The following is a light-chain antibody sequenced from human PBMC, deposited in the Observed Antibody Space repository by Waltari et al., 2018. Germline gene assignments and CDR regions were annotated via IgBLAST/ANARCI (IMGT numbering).Light chain of an antibody. J-gene: IGLJ1*01. CDR2: EDT. V-gene: IGLV3-10*01. CDR1: ELPRKY. CDR3: YSSDSTGLRV. Sequence: SYALTQPPSVSVSPGQTARITCSGHELPRKYAYWFQQKSGQAPRLVIFEDTKRPSGIPERFSGSSSGTVATLTITGAQVDDEADYYCYSSDSTGLRVFGGGTTVVVL.